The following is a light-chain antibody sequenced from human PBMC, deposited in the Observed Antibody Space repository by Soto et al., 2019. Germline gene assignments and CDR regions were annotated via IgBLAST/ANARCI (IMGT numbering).Light chain of an antibody. CDR2: DAS. V-gene: IGKV3-11*01. CDR3: QQRSNWQVT. CDR1: QSVSSN. Sequence: DIVLTQSPGTLSLSPGERAILSCGASQSVSSNLAWYQQKPGQAPRLLIYDASKRATGIPARFSGGGSGTDFTLTISSLEPEDFAVYYCQQRSNWQVTFGQGTRLEIK. J-gene: IGKJ5*01.